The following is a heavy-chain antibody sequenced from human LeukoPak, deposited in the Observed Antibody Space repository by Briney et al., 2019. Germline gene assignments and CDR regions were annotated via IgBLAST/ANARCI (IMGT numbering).Heavy chain of an antibody. CDR3: ARCGHYDAYRV. CDR1: GHTFSISW. V-gene: IGHV5-51*01. D-gene: IGHD2-21*02. J-gene: IGHJ3*01. CDR2: FYVGDSDT. Sequence: GESLKISCKGSGHTFSISWIGWVRQKPGEGLEWMGIFYVGDSDTRYNPSFQGQVTISADRSTSTAYLQWSSLKSSDTAIYYCARCGHYDAYRVWGGGTLVSVSS.